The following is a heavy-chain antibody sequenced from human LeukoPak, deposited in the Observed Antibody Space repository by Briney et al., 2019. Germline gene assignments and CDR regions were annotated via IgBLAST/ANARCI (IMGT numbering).Heavy chain of an antibody. CDR1: GYTFTRYD. Sequence: GASVKVSCKASGYTFTRYDINWVRQATGQGLEWMGWMNPNSGNTGYAQKFQGRVTMTRNTSISTAYMELSSLRSEDTAVYYCAREVGYCSGGSCYYWFDPWGQGTLVTVSS. CDR2: MNPNSGNT. V-gene: IGHV1-8*01. D-gene: IGHD2-15*01. CDR3: AREVGYCSGGSCYYWFDP. J-gene: IGHJ5*02.